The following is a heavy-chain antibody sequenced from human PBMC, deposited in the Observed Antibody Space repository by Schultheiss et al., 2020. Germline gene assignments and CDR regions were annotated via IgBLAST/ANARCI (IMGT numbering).Heavy chain of an antibody. V-gene: IGHV3-15*07. J-gene: IGHJ6*02. CDR2: IKSKTDGGTT. D-gene: IGHD1-26*01. Sequence: GGSMRLSCAASGFTFSSYGMHWVRQAPGKGLEWVGRIKSKTDGGTTDYAAPVKGRFTFSRDDSKNTLYLQMNSLRAEDTAVYYCARMTFSPRWEWIDYGMDVWGQGTTVTVSS. CDR3: ARMTFSPRWEWIDYGMDV. CDR1: GFTFSSYG.